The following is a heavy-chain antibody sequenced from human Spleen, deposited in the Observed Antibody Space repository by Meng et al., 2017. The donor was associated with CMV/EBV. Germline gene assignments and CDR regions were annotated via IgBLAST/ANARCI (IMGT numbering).Heavy chain of an antibody. CDR3: AKDSTLDY. J-gene: IGHJ4*02. V-gene: IGHV3-43*02. Sequence: VQLVESGGGVVQPGRSLRLSCVASGFTFSNYAIQWVRQAPGKGLEWVSVITWDGGSTHYADSVKGRFIISRDNSKNSLYLQMNSLRIEDTALYYCAKDSTLDYWGQGTLVTVSS. CDR1: GFTFSNYA. CDR2: ITWDGGST.